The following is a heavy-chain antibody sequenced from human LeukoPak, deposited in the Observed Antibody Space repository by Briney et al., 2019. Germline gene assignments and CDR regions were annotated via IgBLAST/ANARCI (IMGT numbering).Heavy chain of an antibody. D-gene: IGHD6-19*01. CDR3: AKGLAVAVSYFDY. CDR2: MWFDGRDQ. J-gene: IGHJ4*02. CDR1: GITFSSHG. V-gene: IGHV3-30*02. Sequence: GGSLRLSCAASGITFSSHGMHWVRQAPGKGLEWVAYMWFDGRDQDYADSVKGRFTISRDNAKNSLYLQKNSLRAEDTALYYCAKGLAVAVSYFDYWGQGTLVTVSS.